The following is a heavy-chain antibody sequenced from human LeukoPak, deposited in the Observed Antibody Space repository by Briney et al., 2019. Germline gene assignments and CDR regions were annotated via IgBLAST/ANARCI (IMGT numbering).Heavy chain of an antibody. V-gene: IGHV4-59*01. Sequence: PSETLSLTCAVSGGSISSFYWSWVRQPPGKGLEWIGNIHYSGSANYNPSLRSRVTISVDTSNNQFSLKLSSVTAADTAVYYCARVIKEQWLVFLFDYWGQGTLVTVSS. CDR2: IHYSGSA. CDR3: ARVIKEQWLVFLFDY. CDR1: GGSISSFY. D-gene: IGHD6-19*01. J-gene: IGHJ4*02.